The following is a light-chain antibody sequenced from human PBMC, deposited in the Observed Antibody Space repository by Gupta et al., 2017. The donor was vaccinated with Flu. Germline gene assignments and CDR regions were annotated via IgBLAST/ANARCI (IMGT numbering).Light chain of an antibody. J-gene: IGKJ5*01. CDR2: GAS. V-gene: IGKV3-15*01. CDR3: QQENNCPRT. Sequence: PATLSATVGDRATISCGASQSVSSDLAWYQQKPDQAPRLLIYGASNKDSGVPARFSGSGSGTEFTLTLSSLQPEDFAVYYCQQENNCPRTFGQGTQLEIK. CDR1: QSVSSD.